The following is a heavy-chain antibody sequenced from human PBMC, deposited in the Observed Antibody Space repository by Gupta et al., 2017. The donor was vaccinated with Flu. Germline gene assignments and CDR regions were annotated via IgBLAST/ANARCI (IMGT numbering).Heavy chain of an antibody. Sequence: QVQLVESGGGVVRPGGSLRLSCEASGFTFSDYVMHWVRQAPGKGLEWVTVIWYDGSHEFYADSVKGRFTISRDSSKNTVYLQMNSLRAEDTAVYYCARFPLYYYDSGGYYVIDYWGQGTLVSVSS. CDR3: ARFPLYYYDSGGYYVIDY. D-gene: IGHD3-22*01. V-gene: IGHV3-33*01. J-gene: IGHJ4*02. CDR1: GFTFSDYV. CDR2: IWYDGSHE.